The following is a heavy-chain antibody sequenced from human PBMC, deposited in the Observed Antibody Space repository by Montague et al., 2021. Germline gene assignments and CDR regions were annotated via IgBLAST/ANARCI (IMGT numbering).Heavy chain of an antibody. D-gene: IGHD2-21*01. CDR1: GFSLTTSGVG. CDR3: AHTHHVIPCYFSLDV. Sequence: VKPTQTLTLTCTFSGFSLTTSGVGVVWIRQPPGKALEWLGVIYWDADKRYSPSLQNRLIITHNSSRNQVILTLNDLDPMDTGTYFCAHTHHVIPCYFSLDVWGKGTTVTVSS. V-gene: IGHV2-5*02. CDR2: IYWDADK. J-gene: IGHJ6*03.